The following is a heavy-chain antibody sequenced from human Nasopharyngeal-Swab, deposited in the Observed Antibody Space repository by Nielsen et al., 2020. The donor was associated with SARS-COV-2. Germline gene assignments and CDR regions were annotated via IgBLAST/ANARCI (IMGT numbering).Heavy chain of an antibody. V-gene: IGHV4-4*02. CDR1: GGSICSSNW. CDR2: IYHSGST. CDR3: ARGRRDITGTTGGGWYFDL. D-gene: IGHD1-7*01. J-gene: IGHJ2*01. Sequence: SETLSLTCAVSGGSICSSNWWSWVRQPPGKGLEWIGEIYHSGSTNYNPSLKSRVTISVDKSKNQFSLKLSSVTAADTAVYYCARGRRDITGTTGGGWYFDLWGRGTLVTVSS.